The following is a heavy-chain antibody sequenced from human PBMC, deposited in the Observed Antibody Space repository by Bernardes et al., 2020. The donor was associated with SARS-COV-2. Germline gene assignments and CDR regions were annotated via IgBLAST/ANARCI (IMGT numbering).Heavy chain of an antibody. CDR1: GYTFTNYW. Sequence: GESLKISCKGSGYTFTNYWITWVRQTPGKGLEWVGRIDPTDSYTNYSPSFQGHVTLAADKSITTAYLQWSSLQDSDTAIYYCARSPLIVVAHGGDDYWGQGTLVTVSS. D-gene: IGHD3-22*01. V-gene: IGHV5-10-1*01. CDR2: IDPTDSYT. CDR3: ARSPLIVVAHGGDDY. J-gene: IGHJ4*02.